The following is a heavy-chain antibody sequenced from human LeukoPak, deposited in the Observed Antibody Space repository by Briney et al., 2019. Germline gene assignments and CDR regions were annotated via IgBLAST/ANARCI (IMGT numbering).Heavy chain of an antibody. Sequence: GGSLRLSCAASGFTFSSYWMSWVRQAPGKGLEWVANIKQDGSEKYYVDSVKGRFTISRDNAKNSLYLQMNSLRAEDTAVYYCAKDRSNHYYHSTGYYDYCGQGTLLTVSS. J-gene: IGHJ4*02. CDR3: AKDRSNHYYHSTGYYDY. D-gene: IGHD3-22*01. V-gene: IGHV3-7*01. CDR1: GFTFSSYW. CDR2: IKQDGSEK.